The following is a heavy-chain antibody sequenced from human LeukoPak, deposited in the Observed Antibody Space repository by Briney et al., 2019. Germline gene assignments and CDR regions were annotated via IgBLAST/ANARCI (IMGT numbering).Heavy chain of an antibody. CDR2: IYYSGST. J-gene: IGHJ4*02. Sequence: PSQTLSLTCTVSGGSISSGGYYWSWIRQHPGKGLEWIGYIYYSGSTYYNPSLKSRVTISVDTSKNQFSLKLTSVTAADTAVYYCARAPNTMIEASWYFDYWGQGTLVTVSS. CDR3: ARAPNTMIEASWYFDY. CDR1: GGSISSGGYY. V-gene: IGHV4-31*03. D-gene: IGHD3-22*01.